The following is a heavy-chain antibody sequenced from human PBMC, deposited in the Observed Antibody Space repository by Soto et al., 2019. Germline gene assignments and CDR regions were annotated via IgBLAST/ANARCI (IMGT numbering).Heavy chain of an antibody. CDR3: AKDLDDGGRDGYFDL. J-gene: IGHJ2*01. D-gene: IGHD4-17*01. Sequence: QVQLVQSGAEVKKPGASVKVSCRASGYTFTHYGITWVRQAPGQGLEWLGWINPDNGGKHTVQRLHDRLTVTTDRSTTTAYMELRSLIYDDTAVYYVAKDLDDGGRDGYFDLWGRGTLVTVSS. CDR2: INPDNGGK. CDR1: GYTFTHYG. V-gene: IGHV1-18*01.